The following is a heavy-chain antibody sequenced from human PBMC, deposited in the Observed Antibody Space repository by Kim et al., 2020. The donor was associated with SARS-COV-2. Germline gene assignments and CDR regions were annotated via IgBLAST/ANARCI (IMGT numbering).Heavy chain of an antibody. CDR3: ARGVVVVVAATIWFDP. CDR1: GGSFSGYY. J-gene: IGHJ5*02. Sequence: SETLSLTCAVYGGSFSGYYWSWIRQPPGKGLEWIGEINHSGSTNYNPSLKSRVTISVDTSKNQFSLKLSSVTAADTAVYYCARGVVVVVAATIWFDPWGQGTLVTVSS. CDR2: INHSGST. D-gene: IGHD2-15*01. V-gene: IGHV4-34*01.